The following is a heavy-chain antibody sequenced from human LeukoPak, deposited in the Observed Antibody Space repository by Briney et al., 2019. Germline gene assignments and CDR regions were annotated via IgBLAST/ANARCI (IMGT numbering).Heavy chain of an antibody. V-gene: IGHV4-34*01. Sequence: PSETLSLTCAVYGGSFSGYYWSWIRQPPGKGLEWIGEINHSGSTNYNPSLKSRVTISVDTSKNQFSLKLSSVTAADTAVYYCARDRNTVTTRLPVPFDYWGQGTLVTVSS. CDR3: ARDRNTVTTRLPVPFDY. D-gene: IGHD4-17*01. CDR1: GGSFSGYY. CDR2: INHSGST. J-gene: IGHJ4*02.